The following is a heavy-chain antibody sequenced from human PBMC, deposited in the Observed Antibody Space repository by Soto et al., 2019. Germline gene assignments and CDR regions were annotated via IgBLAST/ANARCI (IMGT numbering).Heavy chain of an antibody. D-gene: IGHD2-21*01. CDR3: VGAAMWTGKGLEY. Sequence: QVQLVESGGGVVQPGRSLRLSCVVSGFTFRSYTMHWVRQAPGRGLQWVAVTSYDGSNEYYADFVKGRFTISRDNSNNTLYLQMNSLRGDDTAIYYCVGAAMWTGKGLEYWGQGTLVTVSS. CDR2: TSYDGSNE. J-gene: IGHJ4*02. V-gene: IGHV3-30-3*01. CDR1: GFTFRSYT.